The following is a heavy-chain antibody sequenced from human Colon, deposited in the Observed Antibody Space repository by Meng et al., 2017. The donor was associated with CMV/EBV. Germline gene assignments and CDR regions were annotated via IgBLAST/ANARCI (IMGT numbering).Heavy chain of an antibody. Sequence: GGSLRPSGAASGFTFSSYPMYWVRQAPGKGLEWVASISSSSSYIYYADSLKGRFTISRDDARNSLFLQMNSLSVEDTAVYYCARDQYTAMVKDGMDVWGQGTTVTVSS. CDR2: ISSSSSYI. CDR1: GFTFSSYP. J-gene: IGHJ6*02. CDR3: ARDQYTAMVKDGMDV. D-gene: IGHD5-18*01. V-gene: IGHV3-21*01.